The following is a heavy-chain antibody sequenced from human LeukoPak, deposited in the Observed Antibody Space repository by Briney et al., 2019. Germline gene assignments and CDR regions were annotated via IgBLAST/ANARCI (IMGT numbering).Heavy chain of an antibody. CDR2: INSDGSST. Sequence: GGSLRLSCAASGFTFSSYWMHWVRQAPGKGLVWVSRINSDGSSTSYADSVKGRFTISRDNAKNTLCLQMNSLRAEDTAVYYCARDSFPYYDFWSGYPWFDPWGQGTLVTVSS. J-gene: IGHJ5*02. CDR1: GFTFSSYW. D-gene: IGHD3-3*01. V-gene: IGHV3-74*01. CDR3: ARDSFPYYDFWSGYPWFDP.